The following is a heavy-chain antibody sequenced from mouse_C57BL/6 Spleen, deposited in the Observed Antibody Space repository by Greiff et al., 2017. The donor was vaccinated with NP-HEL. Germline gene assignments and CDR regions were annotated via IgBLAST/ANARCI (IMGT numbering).Heavy chain of an antibody. J-gene: IGHJ3*01. V-gene: IGHV14-1*01. CDR1: GFNIKDYY. Sequence: VHVKQSGAELVRPGASVKLSCTASGFNIKDYYMHWVKQRPEQGLEWIGRIDPEDGDTEYAPKFQGKATMTADTSSNTAYLQLSSLTSEDTAVYYCTTFDYVFAYWGQGTLVTVSA. D-gene: IGHD2-4*01. CDR2: IDPEDGDT. CDR3: TTFDYVFAY.